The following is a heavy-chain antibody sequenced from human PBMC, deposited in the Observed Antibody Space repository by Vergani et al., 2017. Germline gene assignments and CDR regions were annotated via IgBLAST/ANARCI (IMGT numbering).Heavy chain of an antibody. CDR3: AREGNYYYSTGFGPGGSFD. J-gene: IGHJ4*02. CDR1: GGTFGSHT. D-gene: IGHD3-22*01. CDR2: VIPHLAIT. V-gene: IGHV1-69*08. Sequence: QVQLEQSGAEVKKPGSSVTVSCRASGGTFGSHTISWVRQAPGQGLEWVGRVIPHLAITTLAQHLQGRVIITADKYTDTAYMELISLRPEDTAVYYCAREGNYYYSTGFGPGGSFDWGPGTLVTVSS.